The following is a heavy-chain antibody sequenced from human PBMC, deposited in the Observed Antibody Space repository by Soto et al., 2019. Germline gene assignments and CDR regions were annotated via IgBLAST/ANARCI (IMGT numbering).Heavy chain of an antibody. CDR2: ISTYNGNT. J-gene: IGHJ4*02. CDR3: ARGMGQPLDY. Sequence: QVQLVQSGAEVTKPGASVTVSCKASGYTFTNYDISWVRQAPGQGLEWMGWISTYNGNTNYAQRLQGRVTMTTDPSTSTAYMDLRSLRSDDTSVYYCARGMGQPLDYWGQGTLVTGSS. V-gene: IGHV1-18*01. D-gene: IGHD2-2*01. CDR1: GYTFTNYD.